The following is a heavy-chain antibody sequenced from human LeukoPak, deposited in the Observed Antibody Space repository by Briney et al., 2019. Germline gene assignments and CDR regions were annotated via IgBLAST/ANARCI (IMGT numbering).Heavy chain of an antibody. J-gene: IGHJ4*02. D-gene: IGHD2-21*02. CDR1: GFTFSAYS. CDR3: GRTPYCGGDCYIFDY. V-gene: IGHV3-48*01. Sequence: GGSLRLSCAASGFTFSAYSMNWVRQAPGKGLEWVSYISGRSSSIYYADSVKGRFTISRDNAKNSLYLQMNSLRAEDTAVYYCGRTPYCGGDCYIFDYWGQGTLVTVSS. CDR2: ISGRSSSI.